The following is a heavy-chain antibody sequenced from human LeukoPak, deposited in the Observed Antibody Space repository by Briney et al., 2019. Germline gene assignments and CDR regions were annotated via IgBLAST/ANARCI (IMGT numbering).Heavy chain of an antibody. CDR3: ARHPSYYDSSGYADY. CDR2: IYPGDSDT. J-gene: IGHJ4*02. Sequence: PGESLKISCKGSGYSFTSYWIGWVRQMPGKGLEWMGIIYPGDSDTRYSPSFQGQVTISADKSISTAYLQWSSLKASDTAMYYCARHPSYYDSSGYADYWGQGTLVTVSS. CDR1: GYSFTSYW. D-gene: IGHD3-22*01. V-gene: IGHV5-51*01.